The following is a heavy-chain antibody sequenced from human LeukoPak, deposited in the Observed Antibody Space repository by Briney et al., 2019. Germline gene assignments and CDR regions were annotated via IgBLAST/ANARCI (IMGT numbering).Heavy chain of an antibody. V-gene: IGHV4-39*01. CDR1: GGSISSSSYY. CDR3: ASRYDYSNYIDY. D-gene: IGHD4-11*01. Sequence: PSETLSLTCTVSGGSISSSSYYWGWIRQPPGKGLEWIGTIYYSGSTYYNPSLNSRVTISVDTSKNQFSLKLSSVTAADTAVYYCASRYDYSNYIDYWGQGTLVTVSS. CDR2: IYYSGST. J-gene: IGHJ4*02.